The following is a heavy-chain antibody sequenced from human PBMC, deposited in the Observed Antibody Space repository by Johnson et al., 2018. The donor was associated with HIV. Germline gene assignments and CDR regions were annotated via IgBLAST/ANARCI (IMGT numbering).Heavy chain of an antibody. V-gene: IGHV3-30*03. J-gene: IGHJ3*02. CDR2: ISYDGSNK. CDR3: ARFDSGWQWQGLDI. CDR1: GFTFDDYG. Sequence: QVQLVESGGGLVQPGGSLRLPCAASGFTFDDYGMSWVRQAPGKGLEWVAVISYDGSNKYYADSVKGRFTISRDNSKNTLYLQMNSLRAEDTAVYYCARFDSGWQWQGLDILGQGTMLTVSS. D-gene: IGHD6-19*01.